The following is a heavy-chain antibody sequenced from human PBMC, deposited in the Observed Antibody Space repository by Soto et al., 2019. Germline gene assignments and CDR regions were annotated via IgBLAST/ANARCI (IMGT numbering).Heavy chain of an antibody. Sequence: EVQLVESGGDLVQPGGSLRLSCAASGFSVSSKYMSWVRQAPGKGLEWVSLIQSGGTTYYAGSVKGRFTISRDYSENPLFLQMTSLRVEDTAVYYCTRDDVHFNGDRYYGVPMDVWCKGTTVTVSS. CDR2: IQSGGTT. D-gene: IGHD2-8*01. CDR3: TRDDVHFNGDRYYGVPMDV. CDR1: GFSVSSKY. V-gene: IGHV3-66*01. J-gene: IGHJ6*03.